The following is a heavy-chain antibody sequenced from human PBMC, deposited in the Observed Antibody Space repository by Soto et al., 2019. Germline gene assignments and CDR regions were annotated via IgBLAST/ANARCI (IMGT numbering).Heavy chain of an antibody. D-gene: IGHD2-15*01. CDR1: GYSFTSYW. Sequence: GESLKISCKGSGYSFTSYWIGCVRQMPGKSLEWMGIIYSGDSDTRYSPSFQSQVTISADKSISTAYLQWSSLKASDTAMYYCVRPPSPYCSGGSCYSEYAFDIWGQGTMVTVS. J-gene: IGHJ3*02. CDR3: VRPPSPYCSGGSCYSEYAFDI. V-gene: IGHV5-51*01. CDR2: IYSGDSDT.